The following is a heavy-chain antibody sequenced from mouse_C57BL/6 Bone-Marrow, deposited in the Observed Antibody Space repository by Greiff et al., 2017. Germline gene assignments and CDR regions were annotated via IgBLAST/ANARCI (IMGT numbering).Heavy chain of an antibody. V-gene: IGHV3-6*01. D-gene: IGHD1-2*01. CDR1: GYSITSGYY. Sequence: EVQLQESGPGLVKPSQSLSLTCSVTGYSITSGYYWNWIRQFPGNKLEWMGYISYDGSNNYNPSLKNRISITRDTSKNQFFLKLNSVTTEDTATYYCAREEGYGRGARDYWGQGTSVTVSS. CDR3: AREEGYGRGARDY. J-gene: IGHJ4*01. CDR2: ISYDGSN.